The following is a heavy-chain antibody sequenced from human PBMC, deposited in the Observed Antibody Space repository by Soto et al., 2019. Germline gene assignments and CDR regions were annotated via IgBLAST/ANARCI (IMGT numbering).Heavy chain of an antibody. J-gene: IGHJ6*02. CDR1: GYTFTGYY. Sequence: ASVQVSCKASGYTFTGYYMHWVRQAPGQGLEWMGWINPNSGGTNYAQKFQGRVTMTRDTSISTAYMELSRLRSDDTAVYYCARDRYMAANPYYYYGMDGWGQGKTVTGTS. CDR2: INPNSGGT. V-gene: IGHV1-2*02. CDR3: ARDRYMAANPYYYYGMDG. D-gene: IGHD6-6*01.